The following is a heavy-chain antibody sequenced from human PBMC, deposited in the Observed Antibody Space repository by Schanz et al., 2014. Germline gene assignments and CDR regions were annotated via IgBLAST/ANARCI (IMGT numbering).Heavy chain of an antibody. Sequence: EVQLLDSGGGLVQPGGSLRLSCAASGFTISSYSMNWVRQAPGKGLEWVSSISSSGSYIYYADSVKGRFSISRDNAKNSLFLQMNRLRAEDTALYYCAIIGVMVAVAGTRADYWGQGTLVTVSS. V-gene: IGHV3-21*01. CDR1: GFTISSYS. D-gene: IGHD6-19*01. CDR2: ISSSGSYI. J-gene: IGHJ4*02. CDR3: AIIGVMVAVAGTRADY.